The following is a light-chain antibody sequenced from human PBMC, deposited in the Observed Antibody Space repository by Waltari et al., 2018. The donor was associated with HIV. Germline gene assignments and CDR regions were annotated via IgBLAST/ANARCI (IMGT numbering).Light chain of an antibody. J-gene: IGKJ4*01. CDR3: QQAFSFPHT. Sequence: DIQLTQAPSSVSVFVGGNVSITCRASQSVGDKLAWYQVKTGEAPKLLISGASKLQSGVPSRFAASVSGPEFSLTITGLQSDDSGTYFCQQAFSFPHTFGGGT. V-gene: IGKV1D-12*01. CDR1: QSVGDK. CDR2: GAS.